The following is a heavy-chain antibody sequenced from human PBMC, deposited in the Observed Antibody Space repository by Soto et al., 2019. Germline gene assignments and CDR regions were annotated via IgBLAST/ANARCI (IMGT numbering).Heavy chain of an antibody. V-gene: IGHV1-8*01. CDR2: MNPNSGNT. CDR3: ARRDLNYYYYYYMDV. Sequence: ASVKGSCKASGYTFTSYDINWVRQATGQGLEWMGWMNPNSGNTGYAQKFQGRVTMTRNTSISTAYMELSSLRSEDTAVYYCARRDLNYYYYYYMDVWGKGTTVTVSS. J-gene: IGHJ6*03. CDR1: GYTFTSYD.